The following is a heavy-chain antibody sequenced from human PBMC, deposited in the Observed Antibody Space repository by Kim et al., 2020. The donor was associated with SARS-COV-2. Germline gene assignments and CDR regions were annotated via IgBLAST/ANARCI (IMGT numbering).Heavy chain of an antibody. CDR3: ARVLWFGDGWFDP. J-gene: IGHJ5*02. V-gene: IGHV4-31*03. D-gene: IGHD3-10*01. CDR2: IYYSGST. CDR1: GGSISSGGYY. Sequence: SETLSLTCTVSGGSISSGGYYWSWIRQHPGKGLEWIGYIYYSGSTYYNPSLKSRVTISVDTSKNQFSLKLSSVTAADTAVYYCARVLWFGDGWFDPWGQGTLVTVSS.